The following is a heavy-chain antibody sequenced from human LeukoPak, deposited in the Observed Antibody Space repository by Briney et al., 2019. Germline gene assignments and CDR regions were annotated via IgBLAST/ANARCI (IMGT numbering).Heavy chain of an antibody. V-gene: IGHV3-21*01. J-gene: IGHJ4*02. D-gene: IGHD6-19*01. CDR1: GFTFSRYW. CDR3: ATFVAVALDY. Sequence: GGSLRLSCVASGFTFSRYWMHWVRQAPGKGLVWVSSISISSSYIYYADSVKGRFTMSRDNAKNSLYLQMNSLRVEDTAVYYCATFVAVALDYWGRGTLVTVSS. CDR2: ISISSSYI.